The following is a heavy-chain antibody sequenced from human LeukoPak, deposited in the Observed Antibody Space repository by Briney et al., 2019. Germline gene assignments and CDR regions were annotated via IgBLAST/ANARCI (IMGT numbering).Heavy chain of an antibody. V-gene: IGHV3-30*18. CDR3: AKASLRYFDWFSDY. Sequence: GGSLRLSCAASGFTFSSYAMHWVRQDPGKGLEWVAVISYDGSNKYYADSVKGRFTISRDNSRNTLHLQMNSLRAEDTAVYSCAKASLRYFDWFSDYWGQGTLVTVSS. CDR2: ISYDGSNK. CDR1: GFTFSSYA. J-gene: IGHJ4*02. D-gene: IGHD3-9*01.